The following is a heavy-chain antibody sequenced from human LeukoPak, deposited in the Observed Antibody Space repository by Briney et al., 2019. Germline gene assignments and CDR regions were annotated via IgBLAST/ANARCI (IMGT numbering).Heavy chain of an antibody. CDR2: ISSSGSTI. Sequence: PGGSPRLSCAASGFTFSSYEMNWVRQAPGKGLEWVSYISSSGSTIYYADSVKGRFTISRDNAKNSLYLQMNSLRAEDTAVYYCARDPRGWNWFDPWGQGTLVTVSS. CDR1: GFTFSSYE. V-gene: IGHV3-48*03. J-gene: IGHJ5*02. CDR3: ARDPRGWNWFDP. D-gene: IGHD3-10*01.